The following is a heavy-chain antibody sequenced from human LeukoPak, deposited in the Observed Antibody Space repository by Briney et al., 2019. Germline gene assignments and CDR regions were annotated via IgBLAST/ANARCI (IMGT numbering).Heavy chain of an antibody. CDR2: INQDGSAK. D-gene: IGHD3-9*01. J-gene: IGHJ3*02. V-gene: IGHV3-7*03. Sequence: GGSLRLSCAASGFMFTSYWMSWVRQAPGKGLEWVANINQDGSAKYYVDSVKGRFTISRDNSKNTLFLQMNSLRAEDTAVFYCAKGRYVDWLSNDAFDIWGQGTMVTVSS. CDR1: GFMFTSYW. CDR3: AKGRYVDWLSNDAFDI.